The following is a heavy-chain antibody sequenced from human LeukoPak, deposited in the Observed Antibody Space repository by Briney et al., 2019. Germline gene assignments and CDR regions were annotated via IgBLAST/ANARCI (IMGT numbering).Heavy chain of an antibody. CDR2: IKQDGSGK. J-gene: IGHJ4*02. V-gene: IGHV3-7*01. Sequence: GGSLRLSCAASGFTFSSYWMSWVRQAPGRGLEWVANIKQDGSGKYYVDSVKGRFTISRDNAKNSLYLQMNSLRAEDTAVYYCARLGSGDGYTVDYWGQGTLVTVSS. CDR1: GFTFSSYW. CDR3: ARLGSGDGYTVDY. D-gene: IGHD5-24*01.